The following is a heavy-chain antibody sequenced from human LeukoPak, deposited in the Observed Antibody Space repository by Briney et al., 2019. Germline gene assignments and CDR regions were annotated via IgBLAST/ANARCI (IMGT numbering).Heavy chain of an antibody. CDR2: IRYDGTNK. V-gene: IGHV3-30*02. CDR1: GFTFSSYG. CDR3: ARDPYNGNYGDSYYYYMDV. Sequence: GGSLRLSCAASGFTFSSYGLHWVRQAPGKGLEWVAFIRYDGTNKYYADSVKGRFTISRDNAKNSLYLQMNSLRAEDTAIYYCARDPYNGNYGDSYYYYMDVWGKGTTVTISS. J-gene: IGHJ6*03. D-gene: IGHD1-26*01.